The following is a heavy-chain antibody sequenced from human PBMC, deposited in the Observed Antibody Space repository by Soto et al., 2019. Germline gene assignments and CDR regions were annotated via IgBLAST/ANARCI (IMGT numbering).Heavy chain of an antibody. V-gene: IGHV4-31*03. CDR1: GGSVSSNIYY. Sequence: PSETLSLTCSVSGGSVSSNIYYWTWIRQHPGKGPEWIGHIYYSGSTYYNPSLKSRVTISLDMSKNHFSLKLTSVSAADTAVYYCARGYDYDSGGYLFDYWGQGTLVTVSS. J-gene: IGHJ4*02. CDR2: IYYSGST. CDR3: ARGYDYDSGGYLFDY. D-gene: IGHD3-22*01.